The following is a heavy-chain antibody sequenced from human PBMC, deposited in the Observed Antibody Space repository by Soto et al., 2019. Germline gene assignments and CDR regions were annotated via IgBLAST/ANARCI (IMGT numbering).Heavy chain of an antibody. J-gene: IGHJ6*02. V-gene: IGHV4-39*01. CDR2: IYYSGST. CDR1: GGSIISSSYY. CDR3: AKIEGVGVHPDVIAF. D-gene: IGHD1-26*01. Sequence: SETLSLTCTVSGGSIISSSYYWGWIRQPPGKGLEWIGSIYYSGSTYYNPSLKSRVTISVDTSKNQFSLKLSSVTAADTAVYYFAKIEGVGVHPDVIAFGAQGTTDPVS.